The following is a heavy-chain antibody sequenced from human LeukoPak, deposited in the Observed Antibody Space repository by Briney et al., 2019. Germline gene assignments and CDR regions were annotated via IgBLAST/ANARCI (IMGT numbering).Heavy chain of an antibody. D-gene: IGHD5-18*01. Sequence: ASVKVSCKVSGYTLTELSMHWVRQAPGKGLEWMGGFDPEDGETIYAQKFQGRVTMTEDTSTDTAYMELSSLRSEDTAVYYCARSGYSYGYLDYWGQGTLVTVSS. CDR1: GYTLTELS. CDR2: FDPEDGET. V-gene: IGHV1-24*01. CDR3: ARSGYSYGYLDY. J-gene: IGHJ4*02.